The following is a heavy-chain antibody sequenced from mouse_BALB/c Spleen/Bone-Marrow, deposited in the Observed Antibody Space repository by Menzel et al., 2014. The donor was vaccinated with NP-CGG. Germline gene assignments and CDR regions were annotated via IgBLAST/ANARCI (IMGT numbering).Heavy chain of an antibody. CDR2: IDTANGNT. J-gene: IGHJ4*01. CDR3: ARYGNGLMDY. Sequence: VQLKESGAELVKPGASVKLSCTASGFNIKDTYMHWVKQRPEQGLEWIGRIDTANGNTKYDPKFQGKATITADTSSNTAHLQLSSLASEDTAVYYCARYGNGLMDYWGQGTSVTVSS. D-gene: IGHD2-1*01. CDR1: GFNIKDTY. V-gene: IGHV14-3*02.